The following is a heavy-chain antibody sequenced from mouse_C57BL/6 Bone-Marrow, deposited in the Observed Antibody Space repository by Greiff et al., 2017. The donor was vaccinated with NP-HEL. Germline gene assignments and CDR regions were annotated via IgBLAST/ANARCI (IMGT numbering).Heavy chain of an antibody. D-gene: IGHD2-5*01. CDR1: GYSITSGYY. J-gene: IGHJ3*01. CDR3: SRGETYDSNYYWFAY. V-gene: IGHV3-6*01. Sequence: EVQVVESGPGLVKPSQSLSLTCSVTGYSITSGYYWNWIRQFPGNKLEWMGYISYDGSNNYNPSLKNRISITRDTSRKHFFLKLNSVTTEDAATYYCSRGETYDSNYYWFAYWGQGTLVTVSA. CDR2: ISYDGSN.